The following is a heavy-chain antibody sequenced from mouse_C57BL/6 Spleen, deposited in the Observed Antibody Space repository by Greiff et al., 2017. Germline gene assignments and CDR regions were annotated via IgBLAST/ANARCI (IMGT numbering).Heavy chain of an antibody. CDR1: GSTSPSYD. CDR2: IYPRDGST. CDR3: VRRGGDYGSSYDYAMDY. V-gene: IGHV1-85*01. J-gene: IGHJ4*01. D-gene: IGHD1-1*01. Sequence: QVQLQQSGPELVKPGASVKLSCKASGSTSPSYDINWVKQRPGQGLEWFGWIYPRDGSTKYNEKFKGQATLTVDTSSSTAYMELPSLTSEDPAVYSWVRRGGDYGSSYDYAMDYWGQGTSVTVSS.